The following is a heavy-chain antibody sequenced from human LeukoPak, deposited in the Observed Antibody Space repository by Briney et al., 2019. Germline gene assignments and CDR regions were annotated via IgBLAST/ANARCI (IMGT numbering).Heavy chain of an antibody. CDR1: GGSISSYY. V-gene: IGHV4-59*01. J-gene: IGHJ4*02. CDR2: IFYTGST. CDR3: ARVRYSSGWYEDY. Sequence: SETLSLTCTVSGGSISSYYWSWIRQPPGQGLEWIGYIFYTGSTNYNPSLKSRVTISVDTSKNQFSLKLSSVTAADTAVYYCARVRYSSGWYEDYWGQGTLVTVSS. D-gene: IGHD6-19*01.